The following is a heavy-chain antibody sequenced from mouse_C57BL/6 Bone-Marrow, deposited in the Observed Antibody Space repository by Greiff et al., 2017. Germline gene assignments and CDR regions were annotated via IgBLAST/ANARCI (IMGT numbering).Heavy chain of an antibody. J-gene: IGHJ2*01. CDR1: GYTFTSYG. CDR2: IYPRSGNT. CDR3: ARRPITTVVATDY. Sequence: VQLQQSGAELARPGASVKLSCKASGYTFTSYGISWVKQRTGQGLEWIGEIYPRSGNTYYNEKFKGKATLPADNSSSTAYMELRSLTSEDSAVYFCARRPITTVVATDYWGQGTTLTVSS. D-gene: IGHD1-1*01. V-gene: IGHV1-81*01.